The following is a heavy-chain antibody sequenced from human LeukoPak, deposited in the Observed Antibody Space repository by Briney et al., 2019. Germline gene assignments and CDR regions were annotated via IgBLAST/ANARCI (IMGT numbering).Heavy chain of an antibody. J-gene: IGHJ6*02. V-gene: IGHV1-2*02. D-gene: IGHD3-10*01. CDR2: INSNTGGT. Sequence: GASVKVSCKASGYTFTGYYMHWVRQAPGQGLEWMGWINSNTGGTNYAQKFQGRVTMTRDTSIRTAYLQWSSLKASDTAMYYCARSDQLRWFGDARRPFYYGIDVWGQGTTVTVSS. CDR3: ARSDQLRWFGDARRPFYYGIDV. CDR1: GYTFTGYY.